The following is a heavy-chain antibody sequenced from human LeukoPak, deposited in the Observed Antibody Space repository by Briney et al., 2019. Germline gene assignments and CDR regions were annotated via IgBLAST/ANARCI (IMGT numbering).Heavy chain of an antibody. Sequence: ASVKVSCKASGYTFTSYYMHWVRQAPGQGLEWMGIINPSGGSTSYAQKFQGRVTMTRDTSTSTVCMELSSLRSEDTAVYYCARPYYYDSSGYYYFDYWGQGTLVTVSS. V-gene: IGHV1-46*01. J-gene: IGHJ4*02. CDR3: ARPYYYDSSGYYYFDY. D-gene: IGHD3-22*01. CDR1: GYTFTSYY. CDR2: INPSGGST.